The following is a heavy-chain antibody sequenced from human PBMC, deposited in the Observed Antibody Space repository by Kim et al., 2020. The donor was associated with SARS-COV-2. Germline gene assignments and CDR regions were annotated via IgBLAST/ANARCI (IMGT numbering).Heavy chain of an antibody. CDR1: GFTFNSYA. CDR3: AKVSSGSSGWFEYFQN. CDR2: IRGSGGTT. J-gene: IGHJ1*01. D-gene: IGHD6-19*01. Sequence: GGSLRLSCAASGFTFNSYAMSWVRQAPGKGLEWVSGIRGSGGTTNYADSVKGRFTISRDNSKNTLYLQTDSLRADDTALYYCAKVSSGSSGWFEYFQNWGQGTLVTVSS. V-gene: IGHV3-23*01.